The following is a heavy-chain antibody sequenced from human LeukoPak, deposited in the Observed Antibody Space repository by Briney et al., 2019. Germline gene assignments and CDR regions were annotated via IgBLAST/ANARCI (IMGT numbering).Heavy chain of an antibody. D-gene: IGHD3-22*01. V-gene: IGHV4-59*08. CDR3: ARLDWYYYDSSGYWDD. CDR1: GASGSSYY. J-gene: IGHJ4*02. Sequence: SETLSLTCTVSGASGSSYYWSWMRQPPGKGLEWIGYTSYSGTTNYNPSLKSRVTISIDTSKNQFSLKLSSVTAADTAVYYCARLDWYYYDSSGYWDDWGQGTLVTVSS. CDR2: TSYSGTT.